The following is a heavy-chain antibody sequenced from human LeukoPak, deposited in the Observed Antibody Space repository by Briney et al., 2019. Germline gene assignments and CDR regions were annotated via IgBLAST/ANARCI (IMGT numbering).Heavy chain of an antibody. V-gene: IGHV3-48*04. J-gene: IGHJ4*02. Sequence: PGGSLRLSCAASGFTLSSYGMNWVRQAPGKGLEWVSYSSSGYPTIDYVDSVKGRFTVSRDNAKNSLYLQMNSLRAEDTAVYYCASDGPYDSSGYYLFPIDYWGQGTLVTVSS. D-gene: IGHD3-22*01. CDR3: ASDGPYDSSGYYLFPIDY. CDR2: SSSGYPTI. CDR1: GFTLSSYG.